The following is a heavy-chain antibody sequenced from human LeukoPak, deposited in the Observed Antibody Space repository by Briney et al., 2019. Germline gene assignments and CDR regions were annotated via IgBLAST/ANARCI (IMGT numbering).Heavy chain of an antibody. CDR1: GGSISSYY. J-gene: IGHJ4*02. CDR2: IYYSGTT. CDR3: ARRGIAAAGYDY. D-gene: IGHD6-13*01. V-gene: IGHV4-59*08. Sequence: TSETLSLTCTVSGGSISSYYWSWTRQPPGKGLEWIGYIYYSGTTNYNPSLKSRVTILVDTSKNQFSLNLSSVTAADTAVYYCARRGIAAAGYDYWGQGTLVTVSS.